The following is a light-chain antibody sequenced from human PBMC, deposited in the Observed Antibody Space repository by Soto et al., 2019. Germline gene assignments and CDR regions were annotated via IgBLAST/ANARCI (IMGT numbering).Light chain of an antibody. Sequence: QSVLTQTPSASGTPGQRITISCSGSSSNIGSRTVNWYQQFPGTAPKVLIYSNTQRPSGVPDRFSASKSGTTASLAISGLQSEDVADYYCAAWDDSLNGHVFGGGTKLTVL. CDR2: SNT. V-gene: IGLV1-44*01. J-gene: IGLJ2*01. CDR3: AAWDDSLNGHV. CDR1: SSNIGSRT.